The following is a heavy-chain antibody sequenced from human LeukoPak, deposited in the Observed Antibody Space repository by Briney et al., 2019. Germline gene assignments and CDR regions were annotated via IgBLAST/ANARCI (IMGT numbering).Heavy chain of an antibody. CDR3: ARLYSSSWQFDY. CDR2: IYYSGST. Sequence: PSETLSLTCTVSGDSISSSSYYWAWIRQPPGKGREWIGSIYYSGSTYYNPSLKSRVTISVDTSKNPFSLKLSSVTAADTAVYYCARLYSSSWQFDYWGQGTLVTVSS. J-gene: IGHJ4*02. V-gene: IGHV4-39*07. D-gene: IGHD6-13*01. CDR1: GDSISSSSYY.